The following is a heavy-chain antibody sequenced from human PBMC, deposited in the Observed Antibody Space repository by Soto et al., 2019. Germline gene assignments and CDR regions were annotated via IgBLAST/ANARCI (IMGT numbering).Heavy chain of an antibody. D-gene: IGHD2-2*01. Sequence: ESLKISCTGVGYSFTSYWIGWVRQMPGKGLEWMGIIYPGDSDTRYSPSFQGQVTTSADKSITTAYLQWSSLKASDTAMYYCARGYCTTTICDPWFDPWGQGTLVTVSS. CDR2: IYPGDSDT. CDR1: GYSFTSYW. V-gene: IGHV5-51*01. J-gene: IGHJ5*02. CDR3: ARGYCTTTICDPWFDP.